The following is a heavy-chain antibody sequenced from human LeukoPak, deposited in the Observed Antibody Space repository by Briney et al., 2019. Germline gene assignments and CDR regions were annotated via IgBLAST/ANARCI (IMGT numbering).Heavy chain of an antibody. Sequence: PSETLSLTCTVSGGSISSYYWSWIRQPPGKGLEWIGYIYYSGSTNYNPSLKSRVTISVDTSKNQFSLKLSSVTAADTAVYYCAREGSSKNYYYYGMDVWGQGTTVTVSS. CDR2: IYYSGST. D-gene: IGHD6-13*01. CDR1: GGSISSYY. V-gene: IGHV4-59*01. J-gene: IGHJ6*02. CDR3: AREGSSKNYYYYGMDV.